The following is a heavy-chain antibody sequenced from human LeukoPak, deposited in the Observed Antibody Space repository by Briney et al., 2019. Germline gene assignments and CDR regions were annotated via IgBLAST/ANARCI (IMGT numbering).Heavy chain of an antibody. D-gene: IGHD4-23*01. CDR2: FDPEDGET. CDR3: ASKTPDYGGVARYYFDY. V-gene: IGHV1-24*01. Sequence: ASVKVSCKVSGYTLTELSMHWVRQAPGKGLEWMGGFDPEDGETIYAQKFQGRVTMTEDTSTDTAYMELSSLRSEDTAVYYCASKTPDYGGVARYYFDYWGQGTLVTVSS. J-gene: IGHJ4*02. CDR1: GYTLTELS.